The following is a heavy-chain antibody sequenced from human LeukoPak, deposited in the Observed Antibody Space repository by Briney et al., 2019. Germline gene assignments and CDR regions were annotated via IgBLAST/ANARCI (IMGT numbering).Heavy chain of an antibody. CDR1: GGSISSGGYY. V-gene: IGHV4-39*07. Sequence: PSETLSLTCTVSGGSISSGGYYWSWIRQPPGKGLEWIGEINHSGSTNYNPSLKSRVTISVDTSKNQFSLKLSSVTAADTAVYYCAMGNYSSGWYGGYYYYYGMDVWGQGTTVTVSS. CDR3: AMGNYSSGWYGGYYYYYGMDV. J-gene: IGHJ6*02. CDR2: INHSGST. D-gene: IGHD6-19*01.